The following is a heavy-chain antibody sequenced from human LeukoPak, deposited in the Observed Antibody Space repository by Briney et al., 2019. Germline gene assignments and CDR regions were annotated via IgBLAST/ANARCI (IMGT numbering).Heavy chain of an antibody. Sequence: PSETLSLTCTVSGGSISSGGYYWSWIRQPPGKGLEWIGYIYHSGSTYYNPSLKSRVTISVDRSKNQFSLKLSSVTAADTAVYYCARETVAGPTGGYWGQGTLVTVSS. CDR1: GGSISSGGYY. CDR3: ARETVAGPTGGY. J-gene: IGHJ4*02. V-gene: IGHV4-30-2*01. CDR2: IYHSGST. D-gene: IGHD6-19*01.